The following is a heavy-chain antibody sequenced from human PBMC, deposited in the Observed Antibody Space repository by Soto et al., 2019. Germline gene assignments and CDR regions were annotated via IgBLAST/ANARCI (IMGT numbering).Heavy chain of an antibody. V-gene: IGHV4-34*08. J-gene: IGHJ5*02. D-gene: IGHD2-15*01. CDR1: GGTFRGYY. CDR2: INHSGST. Sequence: TCAVYGGTFRGYYWSWIRQPPGKGMEWIGEINHSGSTNYNPSLKSRVTISVDTSKNQFSLKLSSVTAADTAVYYCAVHCSGGSCYASSDNWFDPWGQGTLVTVS. CDR3: AVHCSGGSCYASSDNWFDP.